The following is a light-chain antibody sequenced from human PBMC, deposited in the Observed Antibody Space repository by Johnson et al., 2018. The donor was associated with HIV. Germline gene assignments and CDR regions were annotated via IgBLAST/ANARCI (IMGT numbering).Light chain of an antibody. V-gene: IGLV1-51*01. J-gene: IGLJ1*01. CDR3: GTWDSSLSAEAA. CDR1: SSNIGNNY. Sequence: QSVLTQPPSVSAAPGQKVTISCSGSSSNIGNNYVSWYQQLPGTAPKLLIYDNNQRPSGIPDRFSGSKSGTSATLGITGLQTGDEAEYYCGTWDSSLSAEAAFGSGTKVTVL. CDR2: DNN.